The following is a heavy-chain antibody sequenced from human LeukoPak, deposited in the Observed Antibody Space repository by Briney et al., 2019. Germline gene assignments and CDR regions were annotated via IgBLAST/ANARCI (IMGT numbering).Heavy chain of an antibody. D-gene: IGHD4-11*01. CDR1: GLTFINYW. V-gene: IGHV3-74*01. J-gene: IGHJ3*02. CDR3: ATGLTSAYEI. Sequence: GGSLRLSCAASGLTFINYWMHWVRQAPGKGLVWVSRVKGDGTGTIYADFVKGRFTISRDNAKNTIYLQMNSLRSDDTAVYYCATGLTSAYEIWGQGTMLTVSS. CDR2: VKGDGTGT.